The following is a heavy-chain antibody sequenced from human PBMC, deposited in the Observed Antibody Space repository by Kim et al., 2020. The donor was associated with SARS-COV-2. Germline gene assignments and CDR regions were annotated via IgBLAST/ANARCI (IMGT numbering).Heavy chain of an antibody. Sequence: SETLSLTCTVSGGSISSSTYYWGWIRQSPGKGLEWIGSIHYSGSTYYNPSLKSRVTISVDTSKNQFSLKLSSVPAADTAVYHCARRTTVTGLDVWGQGTTVTVSS. D-gene: IGHD4-17*01. V-gene: IGHV4-39*01. CDR2: IHYSGST. CDR3: ARRTTVTGLDV. J-gene: IGHJ6*02. CDR1: GGSISSSTYY.